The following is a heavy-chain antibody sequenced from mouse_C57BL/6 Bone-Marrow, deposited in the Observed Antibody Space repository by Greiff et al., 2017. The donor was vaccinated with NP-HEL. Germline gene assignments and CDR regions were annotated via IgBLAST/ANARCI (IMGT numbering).Heavy chain of an antibody. D-gene: IGHD2-3*01. CDR1: GFTFSDYY. CDR3: ARPIYDGLFYAMDY. J-gene: IGHJ4*01. Sequence: DVMLVESGGGLVQPGGSLKLSCAASGFTFSDYYMYWVRQTPEKRLEWVAYISNGGGSTYYPDTVKGRFTISRDNAKNTLYLQMSRLKSEDTAMYYCARPIYDGLFYAMDYWGQGTSVTVSS. V-gene: IGHV5-12*01. CDR2: ISNGGGST.